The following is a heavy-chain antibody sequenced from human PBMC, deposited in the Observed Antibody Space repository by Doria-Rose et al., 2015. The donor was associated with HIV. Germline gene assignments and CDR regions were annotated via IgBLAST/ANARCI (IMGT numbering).Heavy chain of an antibody. CDR3: ARIKSSRWYHKYYFDF. CDR2: IFSDDER. Sequence: SGPVLVKPTETLTLTCTVSGVSLSSPGMGVSWIRQPPGKALEWLANIFSDDERSYKTSRKSRLTISRGTSKSQVVITMTDMDHVDTATYYCARIKSSRWYHKYYFDFWGQGTLVIVSA. CDR1: GVSLSSPGMG. D-gene: IGHD6-13*01. J-gene: IGHJ4*02. V-gene: IGHV2-26*01.